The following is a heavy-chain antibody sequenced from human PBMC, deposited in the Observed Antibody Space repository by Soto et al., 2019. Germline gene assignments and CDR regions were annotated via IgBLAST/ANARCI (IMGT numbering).Heavy chain of an antibody. Sequence: PGGSLRLSCAASGFTFSNAWMNWVRQAPGKGLEWVGRIKSKTDGGTTDYAAPVKGRFTISRDDSKNTLYLQMNSLKTEDTAVYYCTTEHTFIAVAGTVDHWGQGTLVTVSS. D-gene: IGHD6-19*01. CDR3: TTEHTFIAVAGTVDH. CDR2: IKSKTDGGTT. V-gene: IGHV3-15*07. CDR1: GFTFSNAW. J-gene: IGHJ4*02.